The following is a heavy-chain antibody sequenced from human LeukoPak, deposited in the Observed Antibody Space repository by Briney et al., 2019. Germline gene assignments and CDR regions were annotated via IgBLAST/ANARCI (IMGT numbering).Heavy chain of an antibody. D-gene: IGHD3-3*01. CDR1: GGSISSYY. Sequence: SETLSLTCTVSGGSISSYYWSWTRQPPGKGLEWIGYIYYSGSTNYNPSLKSRVTISVDTSKNQFSLKLSSVTAADTAVYYCARGDLDYWGQGTLVTVSS. CDR2: IYYSGST. V-gene: IGHV4-59*01. J-gene: IGHJ4*02. CDR3: ARGDLDY.